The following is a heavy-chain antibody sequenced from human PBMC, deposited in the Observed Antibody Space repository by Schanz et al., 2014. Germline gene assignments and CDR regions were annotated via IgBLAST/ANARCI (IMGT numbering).Heavy chain of an antibody. Sequence: QVQLVESGGGVVQPGRSLRLSCAASGFTFSSYGMHWVRQAPGKGLEWVAVISYDGSNKYYADSVKGRFTISRDNSKNTLYLQMNTLRAEDTAVYYCARPRFDYGEVDYWGQGTLVTVSS. J-gene: IGHJ4*02. D-gene: IGHD4-17*01. CDR1: GFTFSSYG. V-gene: IGHV3-30*19. CDR3: ARPRFDYGEVDY. CDR2: ISYDGSNK.